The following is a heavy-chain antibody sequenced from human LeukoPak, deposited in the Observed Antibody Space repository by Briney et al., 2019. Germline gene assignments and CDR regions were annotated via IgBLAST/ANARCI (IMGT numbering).Heavy chain of an antibody. CDR3: ARVGSSSWYNAFDI. CDR1: GFTFSSYS. J-gene: IGHJ3*02. D-gene: IGHD6-13*01. Sequence: GGSLRLSCAASGFTFSSYSMNSGRQAPGKGLEWGSAISSSSSYIYYADSVKGRFTIYRDNAKNSLYLQMNSLRAEDTAVYYCARVGSSSWYNAFDIWGQGTMVTVSS. CDR2: ISSSSSYI. V-gene: IGHV3-21*01.